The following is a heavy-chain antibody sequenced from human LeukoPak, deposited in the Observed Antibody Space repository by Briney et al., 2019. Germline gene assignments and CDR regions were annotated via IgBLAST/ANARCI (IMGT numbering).Heavy chain of an antibody. V-gene: IGHV1-2*02. CDR2: INPNSGGT. CDR1: GYTFTGYY. D-gene: IGHD6-19*01. J-gene: IGHJ6*03. Sequence: ASVKVSCKASGYTFTGYYMHWVRQAPGQGLEWMGWINPNSGGTNYAQKFQGRVTMTRDTSISTAYMELSRLRSDDTAVYYCARARPYSSGWYHYYYYMDVWGKGTTVTVSS. CDR3: ARARPYSSGWYHYYYYMDV.